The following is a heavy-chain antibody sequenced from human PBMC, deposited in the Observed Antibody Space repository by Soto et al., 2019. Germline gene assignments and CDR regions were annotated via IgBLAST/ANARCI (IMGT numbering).Heavy chain of an antibody. V-gene: IGHV4-4*02. CDR1: GDSLTNNHW. CDR2: IWHTGRP. J-gene: IGHJ4*02. Sequence: QLQLRESGPGLVQPSGTLSLTCDVSGDSLTNNHWWSWVRQAPGKGLEWIGEIWHTGRPNYNPSLTSRVAISIDKSTNQFSLKLSSVTAADTAVYYCVRDSRTGCSSINCYMHWGQGTLVTVSS. D-gene: IGHD2-15*01. CDR3: VRDSRTGCSSINCYMH.